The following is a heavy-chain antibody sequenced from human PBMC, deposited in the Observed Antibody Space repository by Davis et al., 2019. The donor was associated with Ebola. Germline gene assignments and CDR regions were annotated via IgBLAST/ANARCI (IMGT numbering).Heavy chain of an antibody. V-gene: IGHV3-7*03. CDR1: GFTFSDYW. Sequence: GESLKISCAASGFTFSDYWMTWVRQAPGKGLEWVANIKEDGSEKYYVDSVKGRFTISRDNAKNSLYLQMNSLRAEDTAVYYCARSLRQPTARRGYYYYGMDVWGQGTTVTVSS. CDR2: IKEDGSEK. J-gene: IGHJ6*02. D-gene: IGHD1-14*01. CDR3: ARSLRQPTARRGYYYYGMDV.